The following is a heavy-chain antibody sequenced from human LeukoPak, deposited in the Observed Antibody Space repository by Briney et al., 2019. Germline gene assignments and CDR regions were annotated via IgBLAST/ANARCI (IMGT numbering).Heavy chain of an antibody. V-gene: IGHV3-21*01. CDR2: ISSSSSYI. CDR1: GFTFSSYS. CDR3: ARDTYYYDSSGLYFDY. D-gene: IGHD3-22*01. J-gene: IGHJ4*02. Sequence: PGGSLRLSCAASGFTFSSYSMNWVRQAPGKGLEWVSSISSSSSYIYYADSVKGRFTISRDNAKNSLYLQMNSLRAEDTAVYYCARDTYYYDSSGLYFDYWGQGTLVTVSS.